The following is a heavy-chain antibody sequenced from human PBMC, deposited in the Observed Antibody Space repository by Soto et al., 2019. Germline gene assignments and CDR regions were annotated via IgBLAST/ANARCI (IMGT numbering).Heavy chain of an antibody. CDR1: GFTFSSYA. D-gene: IGHD2-15*01. V-gene: IGHV3-23*01. CDR3: AKDRVCSGGSCYSGSFDY. CDR2: ISGSGGST. J-gene: IGHJ4*02. Sequence: EVQLLESGGGLVQPGGSLRLSCAASGFTFSSYAMSWVRQAPGKGLEWVSAISGSGGSTYYADSVTGRFTISRDNSKNTLYLQMNSLRAEDTAVYYFAKDRVCSGGSCYSGSFDYWGQGTLVTVSS.